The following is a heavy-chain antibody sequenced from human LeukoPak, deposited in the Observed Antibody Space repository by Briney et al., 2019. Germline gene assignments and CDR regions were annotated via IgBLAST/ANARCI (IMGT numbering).Heavy chain of an antibody. CDR2: INHSGGT. CDR3: ARHRPYSGYDDWTGGCAFDI. Sequence: SETLSLTCAVSGGSFSGFRRHCIRQPPGKGPEWIGEINHSGGTTYNPSLKSRVTISVDTSKIQFSLNLTSVTAADTAVYYCARHRPYSGYDDWTGGCAFDIWGQGTMVTVSS. V-gene: IGHV4-34*01. CDR1: GGSFSGFR. J-gene: IGHJ3*02. D-gene: IGHD5-12*01.